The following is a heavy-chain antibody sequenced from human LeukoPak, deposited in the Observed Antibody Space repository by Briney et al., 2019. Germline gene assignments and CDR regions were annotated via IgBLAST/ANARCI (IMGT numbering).Heavy chain of an antibody. CDR3: ARGNPSMATLDY. V-gene: IGHV1-46*01. CDR2: INPSGGSS. J-gene: IGHJ4*02. CDR1: GYTFTSYS. Sequence: GASVKVSCKASGYTFTSYSIHWVRQAPGQGLEWLGFINPSGGSSSYAQKFQGRITLTRDTSTSTVYMELNSLRSEDTALYYCARGNPSMATLDYWGQGTLVTVSS. D-gene: IGHD5-24*01.